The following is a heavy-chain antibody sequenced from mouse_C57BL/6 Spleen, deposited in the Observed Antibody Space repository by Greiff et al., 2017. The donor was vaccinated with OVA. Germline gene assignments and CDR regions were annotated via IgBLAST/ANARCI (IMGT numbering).Heavy chain of an antibody. CDR1: GFTFSSYA. V-gene: IGHV5-4*01. D-gene: IGHD4-1*01. CDR2: ISYGGSYT. J-gene: IGHJ4*01. CDR3: ARDGRGYAMDY. Sequence: EVQGVESGGGLVKPGGSLKLSCAASGFTFSSYAMSWVRQTPEKRLEWVATISYGGSYTYYPDNVKGRFTISRDNAKNNLYLQMTHLKSEDTAMYYCARDGRGYAMDYWGQGTSVTVSA.